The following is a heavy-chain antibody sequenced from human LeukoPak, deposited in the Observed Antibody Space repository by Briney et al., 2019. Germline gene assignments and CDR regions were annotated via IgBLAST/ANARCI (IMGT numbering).Heavy chain of an antibody. CDR1: GYTFTSYG. J-gene: IGHJ5*02. Sequence: ASVKVSCKASGYTFTSYGIITVGPAPGQAHEWMGWISAYNGNTNYAQKLQGRVTMTTDTSTSTAYMELRSLRSDDTAVYYCATDVEGGYGPWGQGTLVTVSS. D-gene: IGHD5-12*01. V-gene: IGHV1-18*01. CDR3: ATDVEGGYGP. CDR2: ISAYNGNT.